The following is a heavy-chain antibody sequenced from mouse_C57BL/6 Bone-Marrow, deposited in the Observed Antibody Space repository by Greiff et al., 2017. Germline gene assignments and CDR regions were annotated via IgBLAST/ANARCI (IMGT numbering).Heavy chain of an antibody. CDR2: IWTGGGT. CDR3: ARKPALDCYCDD. CDR1: GFSLPSYA. Sequence: VMLVESGPGLVAPSQSLSITCTVSGFSLPSYAISWVRQPPGKGLEWLGVIWTGGGTNYNSAPISRLRISKDNSKGQVFLKMNSLQTDDTARDYCARKPALDCYCDDWGTGTTVTVSS. V-gene: IGHV2-9-1*01. J-gene: IGHJ1*03.